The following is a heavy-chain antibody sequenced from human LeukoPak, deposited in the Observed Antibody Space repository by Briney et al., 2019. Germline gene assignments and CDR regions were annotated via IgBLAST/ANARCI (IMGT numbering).Heavy chain of an antibody. CDR2: TRKKTNSYTT. D-gene: IGHD1-26*01. J-gene: IGHJ4*02. CDR1: GFTFGDYA. V-gene: IGHV3-72*01. Sequence: GGSLRLSCTASGFTFGDYAMSWVRQAPGKGLEWVGRTRKKTNSYTTEYAASVKGRFTISRDDSKNSLYLQMNSLKAEDTAVYYCTRVVLVGTTYSYFDYWGQGTLVTVSS. CDR3: TRVVLVGTTYSYFDY.